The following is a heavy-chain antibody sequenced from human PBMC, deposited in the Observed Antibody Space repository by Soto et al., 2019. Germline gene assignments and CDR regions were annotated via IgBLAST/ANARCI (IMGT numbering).Heavy chain of an antibody. CDR1: GGSISSGGYY. Sequence: SETLSLTCTVSGGSISSGGYYWSWIRQHPGKGLEWIGYIYYSGSTYYNPSLKSRVTISVDTSKNQFSLKLSSVTAADTAVYYCARDPLYDSSGYYVGGGMDVWGQGTTVTVSS. CDR2: IYYSGST. D-gene: IGHD3-22*01. J-gene: IGHJ6*02. CDR3: ARDPLYDSSGYYVGGGMDV. V-gene: IGHV4-31*03.